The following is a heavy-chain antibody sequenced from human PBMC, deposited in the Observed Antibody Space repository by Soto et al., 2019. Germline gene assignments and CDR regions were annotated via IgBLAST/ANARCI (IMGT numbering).Heavy chain of an antibody. CDR1: GFTVSSNY. J-gene: IGHJ4*02. V-gene: IGHV3-66*01. D-gene: IGHD3-22*01. Sequence: GGSLRLSCAASGFTVSSNYMSWVRQAPGKGLDWVSLISSGGSAYYADSVKGRFTISRDTSKNTLSLQMNSLRVEDTAVYYRALTEYDSSGYYDDVWGKGTLVTVSS. CDR3: ALTEYDSSGYYDDV. CDR2: ISSGGSA.